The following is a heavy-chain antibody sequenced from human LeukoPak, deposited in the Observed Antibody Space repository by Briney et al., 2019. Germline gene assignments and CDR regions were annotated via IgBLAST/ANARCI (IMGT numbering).Heavy chain of an antibody. CDR2: ISYDGSNY. J-gene: IGHJ4*02. CDR1: GFTFSSYD. Sequence: PGRSLRLSCAASGFTFSSYDTHWVRQAPGKGLEWVALISYDGSNYHYADSVKGRVTVSRDNSKNTLYLQMNSLRPEDTAVYYCAQDACGGSCYSFDSWGQGTLVTVSS. V-gene: IGHV3-30*18. CDR3: AQDACGGSCYSFDS. D-gene: IGHD2-15*01.